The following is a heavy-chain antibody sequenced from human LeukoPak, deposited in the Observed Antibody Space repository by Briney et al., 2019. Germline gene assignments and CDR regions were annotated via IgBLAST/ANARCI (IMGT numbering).Heavy chain of an antibody. CDR2: IWYDGSNK. V-gene: IGHV3-33*01. J-gene: IGHJ4*02. CDR3: ARDPHYYYDSSGPVPFDY. Sequence: GRSLRLSCAASGFTFSSYGMHWVRQAPGKGLEWVAVIWYDGSNKYYADSVKGRFTISRDNSKNTLYLQMNSLRAEDTAVYYCARDPHYYYDSSGPVPFDYWGQGTLVTVSS. D-gene: IGHD3-22*01. CDR1: GFTFSSYG.